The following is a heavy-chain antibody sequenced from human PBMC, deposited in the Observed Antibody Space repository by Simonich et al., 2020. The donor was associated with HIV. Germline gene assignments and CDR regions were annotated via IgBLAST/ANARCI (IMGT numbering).Heavy chain of an antibody. CDR3: ATKADFYYDNSGLVR. CDR1: GYTFTYSY. D-gene: IGHD3-22*01. CDR2: FQPKDAKT. V-gene: IGHV1-69-2*01. J-gene: IGHJ4*01. Sequence: EVQLVQSGAEVKKPGATVKISCTASGYTFTYSYIHWVQQAHGKGQEWMELFQPKDAKTIFAENFQNRVTISADTSTDTAYMELSSQRSEDTAIYYCATKADFYYDNSGLVRWGHGTLVTVSS.